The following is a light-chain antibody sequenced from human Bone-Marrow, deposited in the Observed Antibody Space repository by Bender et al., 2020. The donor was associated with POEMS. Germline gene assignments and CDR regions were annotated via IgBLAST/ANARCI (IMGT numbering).Light chain of an antibody. V-gene: IGLV1-47*01. CDR1: SSNIGSNY. CDR3: AAWEDSLNGWV. CDR2: RNS. Sequence: QSVLTQPPSASGTPGQRVTISCSGSSSNIGSNYVYWYQQFPGAAPKVLIYRNSERPSGVPDRFSGSKSGTSASLAISGLQSEDEADYYCAAWEDSLNGWVFGGGTKLTVL. J-gene: IGLJ3*02.